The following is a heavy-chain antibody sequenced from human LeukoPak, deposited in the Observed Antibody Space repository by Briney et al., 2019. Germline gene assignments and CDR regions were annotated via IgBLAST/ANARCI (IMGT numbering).Heavy chain of an antibody. CDR2: ISGNSGST. CDR1: GVTFSSYA. J-gene: IGHJ4*02. D-gene: IGHD2-2*01. V-gene: IGHV3-23*01. Sequence: GGSLRLSCAASGVTFSSYAMSWVRQTPGKGLEWVSSISGNSGSTHYADSVKGRFTISRDNSKNTLYLQMNSLRAEDTAVYYCAKGVVVVPAAGHYFDYWGQGALVTVSS. CDR3: AKGVVVVPAAGHYFDY.